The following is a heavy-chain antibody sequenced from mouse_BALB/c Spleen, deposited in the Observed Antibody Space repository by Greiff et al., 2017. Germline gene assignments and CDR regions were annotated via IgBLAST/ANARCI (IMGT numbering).Heavy chain of an antibody. Sequence: QVQLKESGPGLVAPSQSLSITCTVSGFSLTGYGVNWVRQPPGKGLEWLGMIWGDGSTDYNSALKSRLSISKDNSKSQVFLKMNSLQTDDTARYYCARIRDGYLPWFAYWGQGTLVTVSA. D-gene: IGHD2-3*01. CDR3: ARIRDGYLPWFAY. CDR1: GFSLTGYG. CDR2: IWGDGST. J-gene: IGHJ3*01. V-gene: IGHV2-6-7*01.